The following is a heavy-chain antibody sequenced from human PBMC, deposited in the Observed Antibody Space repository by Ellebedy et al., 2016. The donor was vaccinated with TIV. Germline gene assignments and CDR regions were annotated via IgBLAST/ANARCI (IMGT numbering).Heavy chain of an antibody. J-gene: IGHJ4*02. CDR3: ARDWAVAGTGF. D-gene: IGHD6-19*01. CDR2: IKQDGSEK. Sequence: GGSLRLSCEASGFTLSYFWMNWVRQAPGKGLEWVASIKQDGSEKFYVDSVEGRFTISRDNAKNSLYLQMSSLRAEDTAVYYCARDWAVAGTGFWGQGTLVTVSS. CDR1: GFTLSYFW. V-gene: IGHV3-7*03.